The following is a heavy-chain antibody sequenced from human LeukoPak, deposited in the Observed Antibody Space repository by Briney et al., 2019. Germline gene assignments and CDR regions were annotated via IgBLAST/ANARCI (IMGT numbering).Heavy chain of an antibody. D-gene: IGHD3-10*01. Sequence: ASVKVSCKASGGTFSSYAISWVRQAPGQGLEWMGRIIPILGIANYAQKFQGRVTITADKSTSTAYMELSSLRSEDTAVYYCATEAGQGEGELLWFGEGIDYWGQGTLVTVSS. CDR3: ATEAGQGEGELLWFGEGIDY. J-gene: IGHJ4*02. V-gene: IGHV1-69*04. CDR2: IIPILGIA. CDR1: GGTFSSYA.